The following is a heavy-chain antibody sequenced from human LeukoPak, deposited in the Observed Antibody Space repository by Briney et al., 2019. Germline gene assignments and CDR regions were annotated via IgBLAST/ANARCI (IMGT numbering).Heavy chain of an antibody. V-gene: IGHV4-59*01. J-gene: IGHJ5*02. D-gene: IGHD3-10*01. CDR3: GRVVGSGSYYRNWFDP. CDR1: GGSISSNY. Sequence: SETLSLTCTVSGGSISSNYWSWIRQPPGKGLEWIGYIYYSGSTNYNPSLKSRVTISVDTSKTQFSLKLSSVTAADTAVYYCGRVVGSGSYYRNWFDPWGQGTLVTVSS. CDR2: IYYSGST.